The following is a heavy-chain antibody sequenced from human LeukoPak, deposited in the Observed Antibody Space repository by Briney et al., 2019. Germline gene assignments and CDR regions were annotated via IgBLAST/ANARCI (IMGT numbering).Heavy chain of an antibody. J-gene: IGHJ3*02. D-gene: IGHD6-19*01. Sequence: SQTLSLTCTVSGGSISSDSYYWSWIRQHPGEGLEWIGYIYYSGSTYYNPSLKSRVTILIDTSKNQFSLKLSSVTAADTAVYYCARYRKIAVAGTGDAFDIWGQGTMVTVS. CDR1: GGSISSDSYY. V-gene: IGHV4-31*03. CDR2: IYYSGST. CDR3: ARYRKIAVAGTGDAFDI.